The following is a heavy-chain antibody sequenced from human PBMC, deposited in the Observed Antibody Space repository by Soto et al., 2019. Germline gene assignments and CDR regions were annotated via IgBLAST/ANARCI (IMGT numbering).Heavy chain of an antibody. V-gene: IGHV4-59*01. CDR2: IYYSGST. Sequence: SETLSLTWTVSGGSISSYYWSWIRQPPGKGLEWIGYIYYSGSTNYNSSLKSRVTISVDTSKNQFSLKLSSVTAADTAVYFCARGSAKKRRFDYWGQGPLVTVSS. D-gene: IGHD2-15*01. J-gene: IGHJ4*02. CDR1: GGSISSYY. CDR3: ARGSAKKRRFDY.